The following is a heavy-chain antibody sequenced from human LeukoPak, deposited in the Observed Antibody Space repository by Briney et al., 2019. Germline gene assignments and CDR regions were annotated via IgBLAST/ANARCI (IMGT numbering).Heavy chain of an antibody. CDR2: FDPEDGET. V-gene: IGHV1-24*01. CDR3: FGTYYYGSGSFQFDP. D-gene: IGHD3-10*01. J-gene: IGHJ5*02. CDR1: GGTFSSYA. Sequence: ASVKVSCKASGGTFSSYAISWVRQAPGKGLEWMGGFDPEDGETIYAQKFQGRVTMTEDTSTDTAYMELSSLRSEDTAVYYCFGTYYYGSGSFQFDPWGQGTLVTVSS.